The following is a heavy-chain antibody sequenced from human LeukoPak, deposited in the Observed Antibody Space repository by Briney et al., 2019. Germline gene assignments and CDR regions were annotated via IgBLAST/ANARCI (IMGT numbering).Heavy chain of an antibody. Sequence: PGGSLRLSCAASGFTFSGSAMHWVRQASGKGLEWVGRIRSKANSYATAYAASVKGRFTISRDDSKNTAYLQMNSLKTEDTAVYYCTRSAKRYCSGGSCYQELDYWGQGTLVTVSS. V-gene: IGHV3-73*01. CDR2: IRSKANSYAT. CDR3: TRSAKRYCSGGSCYQELDY. J-gene: IGHJ4*02. CDR1: GFTFSGSA. D-gene: IGHD2-15*01.